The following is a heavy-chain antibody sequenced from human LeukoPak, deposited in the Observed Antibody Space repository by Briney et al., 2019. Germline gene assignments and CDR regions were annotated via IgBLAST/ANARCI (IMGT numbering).Heavy chain of an antibody. CDR3: ARHRRRSGDYWGPSDF. V-gene: IGHV4-39*01. J-gene: IGHJ4*02. CDR1: GGSISSSSYY. CDR2: IYYSGST. Sequence: SETLSLTCTVSGGSISSSSYYWGWIRQPPGKGLEWIGSIYYSGSTYYNPSLKSRVTISVDTSKNQFSLKLSSVTAADTAVYYCARHRRRSGDYWGPSDFWGQGTLVTVSS. D-gene: IGHD3-3*01.